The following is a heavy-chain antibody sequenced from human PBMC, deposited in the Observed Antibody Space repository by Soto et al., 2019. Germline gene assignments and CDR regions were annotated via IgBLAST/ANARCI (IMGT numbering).Heavy chain of an antibody. J-gene: IGHJ3*02. D-gene: IGHD3-22*01. CDR3: ARAPITMIVVVITTSAFDI. CDR1: GGTFSNYA. V-gene: IGHV1-18*01. Sequence: GASVKVSCKASGGTFSNYAIAWVRQAPGQGLEWMGWISAYNGNTNYAQKLQGRVTMTTDTSTSTDYMELRSLRSDDTAVYYCARAPITMIVVVITTSAFDIWGQGTMVTVSS. CDR2: ISAYNGNT.